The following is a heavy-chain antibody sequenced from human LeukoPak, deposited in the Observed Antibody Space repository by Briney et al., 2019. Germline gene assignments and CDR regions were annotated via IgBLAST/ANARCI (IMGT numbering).Heavy chain of an antibody. CDR1: GGTFSSYA. Sequence: ASVKVSCKASGGTFSSYAISWVRQAPGQGLEWMGGIIPIFGTANYARKFQGRVTITADESTSTAYMELSSLRSEDTAVYYCARGLRWQKSDSAFDIWGQGTMVTVSS. V-gene: IGHV1-69*13. CDR3: ARGLRWQKSDSAFDI. J-gene: IGHJ3*02. CDR2: IIPIFGTA. D-gene: IGHD4-23*01.